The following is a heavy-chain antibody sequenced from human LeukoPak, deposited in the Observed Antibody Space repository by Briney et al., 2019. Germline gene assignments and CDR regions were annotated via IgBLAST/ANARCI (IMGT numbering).Heavy chain of an antibody. CDR1: GFTFNNYA. CDR2: ISGGGTT. D-gene: IGHD4-17*01. Sequence: GGSLRLSCAASGFTFNNYAMNWVRQAPGKGLEWVSSISGGGTTYYADSAKGRFTISRDNSQNTLYLQMNSLRAEDTAVYYCARDYADYVGYFFFDYWGQGTLVTVSS. CDR3: ARDYADYVGYFFFDY. J-gene: IGHJ4*02. V-gene: IGHV3-23*01.